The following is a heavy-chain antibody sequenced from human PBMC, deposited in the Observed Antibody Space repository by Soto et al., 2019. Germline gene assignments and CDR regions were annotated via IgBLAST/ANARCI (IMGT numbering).Heavy chain of an antibody. CDR3: AREHSSSPTSRYGMDV. CDR2: IYYSGST. CDR1: GGSISSYY. D-gene: IGHD6-13*01. Sequence: SETLSLTCTVSGGSISSYYWSWIRRPPGKGLEWIGYIYYSGSTNYNPSLKSRVTISVDTSKNQFSLKLSSVTAADTAVYYCAREHSSSPTSRYGMDVWGQVTTVTVSS. V-gene: IGHV4-59*01. J-gene: IGHJ6*02.